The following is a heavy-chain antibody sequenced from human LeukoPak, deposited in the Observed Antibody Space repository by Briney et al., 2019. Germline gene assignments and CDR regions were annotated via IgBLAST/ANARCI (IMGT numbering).Heavy chain of an antibody. V-gene: IGHV3-43*02. CDR2: ISGDGGSI. D-gene: IGHD2-21*02. Sequence: PGGSLRLSCAASGFTFDDYALHWARQAPGKGLEWVSLISGDGGSICYADSVEGRFTISRDNSKNSLYLQMNSLRTEDTALYYCAKGWLVTMDAFDIWGQGTMVTASS. J-gene: IGHJ3*02. CDR3: AKGWLVTMDAFDI. CDR1: GFTFDDYA.